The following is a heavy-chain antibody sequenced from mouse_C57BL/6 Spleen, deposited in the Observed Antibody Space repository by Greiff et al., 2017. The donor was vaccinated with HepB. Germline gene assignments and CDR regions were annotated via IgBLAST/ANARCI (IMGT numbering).Heavy chain of an antibody. J-gene: IGHJ1*03. V-gene: IGHV1-4*01. CDR2: INPSSGYT. D-gene: IGHD1-1*01. CDR1: GYNFTSYT. Sequence: QVQLQQSGAELARPGASVKMSCKASGYNFTSYTMHWVKQRPGQGLEWIGYINPSSGYTKYNQKFKDKATLTADKSSSTAYMQLSSLTSEDSAVYYCAREGNYYYGSSFWYFDVWGTGTTVTVAS. CDR3: AREGNYYYGSSFWYFDV.